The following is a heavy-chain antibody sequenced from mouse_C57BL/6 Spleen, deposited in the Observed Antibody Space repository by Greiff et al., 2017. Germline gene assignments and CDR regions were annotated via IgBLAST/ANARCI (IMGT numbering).Heavy chain of an antibody. J-gene: IGHJ1*03. V-gene: IGHV2-6-1*01. Sequence: VQVVESGPGLVAPSQSLSITCTVSGFSLTSYGVHWVRQPPGKGLEWLVVIWSDGSTTYTSALNSRLSISKDNSKSQVFLKMNRLQTDDTAMYYCARHGSVAHWYFDVWGTGTTVTVSA. CDR3: ARHGSVAHWYFDV. CDR2: IWSDGST. D-gene: IGHD1-1*01. CDR1: GFSLTSYG.